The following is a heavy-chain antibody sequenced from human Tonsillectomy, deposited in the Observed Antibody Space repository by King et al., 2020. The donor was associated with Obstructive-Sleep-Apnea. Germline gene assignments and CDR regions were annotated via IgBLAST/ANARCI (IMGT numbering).Heavy chain of an antibody. V-gene: IGHV2-5*02. CDR2: LYWDDDK. CDR3: AHSPADSLTGYSSWNAASN. CDR1: GFSLSTIGVG. D-gene: IGHD6-13*01. J-gene: IGHJ4*02. Sequence: TLKESGPTLVKPTQTLTLTCTFSGFSLSTIGVGVGWIRQPPGKALEWLALLYWDDDKRYSQSLKTRLTITKDTSKNQVVLTMTNMDPVDTATYYCAHSPADSLTGYSSWNAASNWGQGILVTVSS.